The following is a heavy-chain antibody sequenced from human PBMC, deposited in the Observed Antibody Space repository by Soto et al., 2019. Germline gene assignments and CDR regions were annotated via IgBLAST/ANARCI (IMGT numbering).Heavy chain of an antibody. CDR2: ISGGGSGT. CDR3: AKDPKSTVRFNWFDP. V-gene: IGHV3-23*01. D-gene: IGHD2-8*02. J-gene: IGHJ5*02. CDR1: GFTFGSYA. Sequence: EMQLSESGGGLVQPGGYLRLSCAASGFTFGSYAMSWVRQAPGKGLEWVSAISGGGSGTYYADSVKGRFTISRDNSKKTLFLQMNSLRVEDTAIYYCAKDPKSTVRFNWFDPWGQGTLVTVSS.